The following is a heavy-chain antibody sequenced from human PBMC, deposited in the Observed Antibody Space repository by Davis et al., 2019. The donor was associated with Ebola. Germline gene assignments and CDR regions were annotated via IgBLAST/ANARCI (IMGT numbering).Heavy chain of an antibody. CDR3: ARGYSPKCRGGDCVNDF. J-gene: IGHJ4*02. V-gene: IGHV1-8*01. CDR1: GYIFSNYD. CDR2: VNPYSGHT. D-gene: IGHD2-21*02. Sequence: ASVKVSCKASGYIFSNYDIIWVRQASGQGLEWMGWVNPYSGHTGYVEKFKGRVTMTGDPSISTAYMELSSLTIDDTAVYYCARGYSPKCRGGDCVNDFWGQGTLVTVST.